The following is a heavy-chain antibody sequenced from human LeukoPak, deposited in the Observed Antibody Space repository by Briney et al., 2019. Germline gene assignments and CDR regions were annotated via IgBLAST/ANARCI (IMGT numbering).Heavy chain of an antibody. CDR2: ISYDGSNK. J-gene: IGHJ6*03. CDR1: GFTFSSYA. CDR3: ARDASIQLWLHYYYYMDV. V-gene: IGHV3-30*04. D-gene: IGHD5-18*01. Sequence: PGGSLRLSCAASGFTFSSYAMHWVRQAPGKGLEWVAVISYDGSNKYYADSVKGRFTISRDNSKNTLYLQMNSLRAEDTAVYYCARDASIQLWLHYYYYMDVWGKGTTVTVSS.